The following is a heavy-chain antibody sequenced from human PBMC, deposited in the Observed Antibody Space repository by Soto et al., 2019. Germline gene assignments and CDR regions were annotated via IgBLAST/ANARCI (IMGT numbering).Heavy chain of an antibody. D-gene: IGHD2-15*01. CDR1: GFTFSSYA. CDR2: ISYDGSNK. CDR3: ARANAAVEGYNWFDP. V-gene: IGHV3-30-3*01. Sequence: QVQLVESGGGVVQPGRSLRLSCAASGFTFSSYAMHWVRQAPGKGLEWVAVISYDGSNKYYADSVKGRFTISRDNSKNTLYLRMNSLRAEDTAVYYCARANAAVEGYNWFDPWGQGTLVTVSS. J-gene: IGHJ5*02.